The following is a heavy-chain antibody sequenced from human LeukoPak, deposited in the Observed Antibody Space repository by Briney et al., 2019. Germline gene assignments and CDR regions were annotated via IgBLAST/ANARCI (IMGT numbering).Heavy chain of an antibody. CDR2: IYYNGRSGNT. D-gene: IGHD5/OR15-5a*01. CDR3: ANSLPTVSTRNYFDY. J-gene: IGHJ4*02. Sequence: SETLSLTCSVSNGSISRRGYYWSWIRQRPGMGLEWMGYIYYNGRSGNTYYNLALKSRVTMSIDTGEKHFSLRLTSVTAADIAVYYCANSLPTVSTRNYFDYWGQGTLVIVSS. V-gene: IGHV4-31*03. CDR1: NGSISRRGYY.